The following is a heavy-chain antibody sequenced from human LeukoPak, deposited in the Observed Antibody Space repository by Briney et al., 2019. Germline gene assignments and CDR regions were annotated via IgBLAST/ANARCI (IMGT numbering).Heavy chain of an antibody. D-gene: IGHD6-13*01. CDR2: ISVYNGNT. Sequence: ASVKVSCKASGYTFTSYGISWVRQAPGQGLEWMGWISVYNGNTNYAQKLQGRVTITRNTSISTAYMELSSLRSEDTAVYYCARVHRRGYSSSWYLGYWGQGTLVTVSS. CDR1: GYTFTSYG. V-gene: IGHV1-18*01. J-gene: IGHJ4*02. CDR3: ARVHRRGYSSSWYLGY.